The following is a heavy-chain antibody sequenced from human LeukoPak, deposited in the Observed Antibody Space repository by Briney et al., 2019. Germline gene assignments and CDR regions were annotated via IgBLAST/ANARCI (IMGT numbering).Heavy chain of an antibody. CDR2: IRSKANSYAT. V-gene: IGHV3-73*01. Sequence: GGSLRLSCAASGFTFSGSAMHWVRQASGKGLEWVGRIRSKANSYATAYAASVKGRFTISRDDSKNTAYLQMNSLKTEDTAVYYCTREVGATKYFDYWGQGTLVTVSS. CDR3: TREVGATKYFDY. CDR1: GFTFSGSA. D-gene: IGHD1-26*01. J-gene: IGHJ4*02.